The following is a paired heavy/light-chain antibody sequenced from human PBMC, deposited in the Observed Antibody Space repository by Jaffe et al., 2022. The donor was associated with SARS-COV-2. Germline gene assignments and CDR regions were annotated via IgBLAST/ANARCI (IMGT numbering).Light chain of an antibody. J-gene: IGKJ4*01. CDR3: QQSYSTPLT. CDR2: AAS. Sequence: DIQMTQSPSSLSASVGDRVTITCRASQSISRYLNWYQQKPGKAPKLLIYAASSLQSGVPSRFSGSGSGTDFTLTISSLQPEDFATYYCQQSYSTPLTFGGGTQVEIK. CDR1: QSISRY. V-gene: IGKV1-39*01.
Heavy chain of an antibody. Sequence: EVQLVESGGGLVQPGRSLRLSCAASGFTFDDYTMHWVRQAPGKGLEWVSSISWNTGSIGYADSVKGRFTISRDNAKNSLYLQMNSLRAEDTALYYCAKGAEQLVPGLNSYDYWGQGTLVTVSS. CDR2: ISWNTGSI. J-gene: IGHJ4*02. CDR3: AKGAEQLVPGLNSYDY. CDR1: GFTFDDYT. D-gene: IGHD6-6*01. V-gene: IGHV3-9*01.